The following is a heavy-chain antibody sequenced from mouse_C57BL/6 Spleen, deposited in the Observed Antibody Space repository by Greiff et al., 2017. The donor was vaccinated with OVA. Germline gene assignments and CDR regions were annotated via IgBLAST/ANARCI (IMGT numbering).Heavy chain of an antibody. CDR1: GFSLTSYG. D-gene: IGHD4-1*01. CDR3: ASDQFPDLTGSFFAY. J-gene: IGHJ3*01. CDR2: LWSGGST. V-gene: IGHV2-2*01. Sequence: QVQLKESGPGLVQPSQSLSITCTVSGFSLTSYGVHWVRPSPGKGLEWLGVLWSGGSTDYNAAFISRLSISKDNSKSQVFFKMNSLQADDTAIYYCASDQFPDLTGSFFAYWGQGTLVTVSA.